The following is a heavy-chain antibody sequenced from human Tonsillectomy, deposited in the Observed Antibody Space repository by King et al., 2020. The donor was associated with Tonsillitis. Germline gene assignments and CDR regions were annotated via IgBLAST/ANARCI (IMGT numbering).Heavy chain of an antibody. V-gene: IGHV4-30-4*07. D-gene: IGHD4-17*01. J-gene: IGHJ4*02. Sequence: QLQESGPGLVKPSQTLSLTCAVSGGSISSGGYSWSWIRQPPGKGLEWIGYIYYSGSTYYNPSLKSRVTISVDTSKNQFSLKLSSVTAADTAVYYCARGVAYGDYPDYWGQVTLVTVSS. CDR2: IYYSGST. CDR3: ARGVAYGDYPDY. CDR1: GGSISSGGYS.